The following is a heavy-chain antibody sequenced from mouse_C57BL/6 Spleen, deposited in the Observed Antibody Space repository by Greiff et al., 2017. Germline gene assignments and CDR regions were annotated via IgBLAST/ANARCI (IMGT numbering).Heavy chain of an antibody. V-gene: IGHV1-69*01. CDR2: IDPSDSYT. J-gene: IGHJ2*01. D-gene: IGHD1-1*01. CDR1: GYTFTSYW. CDR3: AREGGSYYGLYFDY. Sequence: QVQLQQPGAELVMPGASVKLSCKASGYTFTSYWMHWVKQRPGQGLEWIGEIDPSDSYTNYNQKFKGKSTLTVDKSSSTAYMQLSSLTSEDSAVYYCAREGGSYYGLYFDYWGQGTTLTVSS.